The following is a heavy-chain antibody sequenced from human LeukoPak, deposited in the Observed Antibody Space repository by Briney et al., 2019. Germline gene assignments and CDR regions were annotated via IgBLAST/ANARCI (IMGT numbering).Heavy chain of an antibody. Sequence: SETLSLTRTVSGGSISSSSYYWGWIRQPPGKGLEWIGSIYYSGSTYYNPSLKSRVTISVDTSKNQFSLKLSSVTAADTAVYYCATPGGGPYQLTLYFQHWGQGTLVTVSS. J-gene: IGHJ1*01. CDR3: ATPGGGPYQLTLYFQH. V-gene: IGHV4-39*01. CDR2: IYYSGST. CDR1: GGSISSSSYY. D-gene: IGHD2-2*01.